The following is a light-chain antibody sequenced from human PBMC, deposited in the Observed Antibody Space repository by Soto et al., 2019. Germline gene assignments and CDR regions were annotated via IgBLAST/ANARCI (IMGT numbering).Light chain of an antibody. J-gene: IGLJ2*01. Sequence: QSVLTQPPSVSAAPEQKVTISCSGSSSNIGNNYVSWYQQLPGTAPKLLIYENNKRPSGIPDRFSGSKSVTSATLGITGLQTGDEADYYCGTWDSSLSALVVFGGGTKVTVL. V-gene: IGLV1-51*02. CDR2: ENN. CDR1: SSNIGNNY. CDR3: GTWDSSLSALVV.